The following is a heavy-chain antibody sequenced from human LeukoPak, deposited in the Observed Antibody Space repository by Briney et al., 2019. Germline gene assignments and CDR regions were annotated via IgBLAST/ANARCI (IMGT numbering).Heavy chain of an antibody. CDR2: TNPNSGGT. V-gene: IGHV1-2*02. Sequence: ASVKVSCKTSGYSFTGYFIHWVRQAPGQGFEWLGWTNPNSGGTNYAEKFQDSVSMTRDTSINTVYMELSSLRLDDTALYYCARGVAPGGKRLDPWGQGTPITVSS. J-gene: IGHJ5*02. CDR1: GYSFTGYF. D-gene: IGHD2-15*01. CDR3: ARGVAPGGKRLDP.